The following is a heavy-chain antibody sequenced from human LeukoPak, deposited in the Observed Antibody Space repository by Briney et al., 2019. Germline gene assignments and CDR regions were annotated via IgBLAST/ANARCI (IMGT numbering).Heavy chain of an antibody. Sequence: PSETLSLTCTISGDSVGAYYWTWLRQPPGERLEWIGHIYDSKMSNYNPSLRSRAAISADTSKNQFFLRLTAVTAADTAMYYCARAPSDSSGEFYFDYWGQGTLVTVSS. CDR3: ARAPSDSSGEFYFDY. V-gene: IGHV4-59*02. CDR1: GDSVGAYY. D-gene: IGHD3-22*01. J-gene: IGHJ4*02. CDR2: IYDSKMS.